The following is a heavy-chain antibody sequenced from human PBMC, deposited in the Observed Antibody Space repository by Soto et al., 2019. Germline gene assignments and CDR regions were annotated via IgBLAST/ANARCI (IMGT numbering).Heavy chain of an antibody. CDR1: GFTFSTYW. V-gene: IGHV3-7*05. CDR3: ARDPGWEKLPPNFDY. CDR2: IKKDGNEK. J-gene: IGHJ4*02. D-gene: IGHD1-26*01. Sequence: GGSLRLSCAASGFTFSTYWMSWVRQAPGKGLEWVASIKKDGNEKYYVDSVKGRFTISRDNARNSVYLQMNSLRAEDTAVYYCARDPGWEKLPPNFDYWGQGTLVTVSS.